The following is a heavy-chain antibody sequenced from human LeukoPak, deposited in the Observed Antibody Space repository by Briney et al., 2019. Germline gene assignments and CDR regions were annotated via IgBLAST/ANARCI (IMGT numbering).Heavy chain of an antibody. V-gene: IGHV3-23*01. D-gene: IGHD6-19*01. Sequence: PGGSLRLSCAASGFTFSDYAMSWVRQAPGKGLEWFSVISGSDGDTYYADSVKGRFTISRDNSKNTVYLQLNSLRVEDTALYYCAKEGTSGWYDYYGLAVWGQGAMVTVSS. J-gene: IGHJ6*02. CDR3: AKEGTSGWYDYYGLAV. CDR2: ISGSDGDT. CDR1: GFTFSDYA.